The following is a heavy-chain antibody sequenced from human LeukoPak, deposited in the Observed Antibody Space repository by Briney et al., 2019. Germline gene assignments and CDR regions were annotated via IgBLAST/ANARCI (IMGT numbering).Heavy chain of an antibody. J-gene: IGHJ4*02. V-gene: IGHV4-30-4*01. Sequence: SETLSLTCSVSGASISSGDSFWSWIRQPPGKGLDWIGYISYTGTTHYSPSLKSRVVISLDPSKNQVSLNLSSVTAADTAVYYCARRRYSYGEITYDYWGQGTLVTVSS. CDR3: ARRRYSYGEITYDY. CDR1: GASISSGDSF. CDR2: ISYTGTT. D-gene: IGHD5-18*01.